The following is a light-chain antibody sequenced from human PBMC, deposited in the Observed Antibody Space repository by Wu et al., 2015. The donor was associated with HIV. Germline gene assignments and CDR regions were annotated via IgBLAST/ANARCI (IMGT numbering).Light chain of an antibody. Sequence: IILTQSPGTLSLSPGERATLFCRASQRVSNSYLGWYQQRPGQAPRLLIYGTSYRATGVPDRFSGSGYGTDFSLTINRLEPEDFAVYYCQQYGNAVLTFGGGTKVEIK. J-gene: IGKJ4*01. CDR2: GTS. V-gene: IGKV3-20*01. CDR3: QQYGNAVLT. CDR1: QRVSNSY.